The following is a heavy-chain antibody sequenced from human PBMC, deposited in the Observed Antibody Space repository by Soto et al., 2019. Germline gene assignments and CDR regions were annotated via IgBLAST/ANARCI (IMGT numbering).Heavy chain of an antibody. Sequence: SETLSLTCTVSGVSFSSSNYYWVWIRQPPGKGLEWIVSVYFVGITYYNPSLKSRVIISVDASKNQFSLRLSSMTAADTGVYYCERFYGDYGSGVYGRYFDFWGQGTLVTVSS. J-gene: IGHJ4*02. CDR2: VYFVGIT. CDR1: GVSFSSSNYY. CDR3: ERFYGDYGSGVYGRYFDF. D-gene: IGHD4-17*01. V-gene: IGHV4-39*01.